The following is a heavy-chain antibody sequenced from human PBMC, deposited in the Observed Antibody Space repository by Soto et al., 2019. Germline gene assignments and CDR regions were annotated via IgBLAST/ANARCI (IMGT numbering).Heavy chain of an antibody. CDR2: INPNSCGT. Sequence: ASVKVSCKASGYTFTGYYMHWVRQAPGQGLEWMGWINPNSCGTNYAQKFQGWVTMTRDTSISTAYMELSRLRSDDTAVYYCARVARSVYSSSWYYFDYWGQGTLVTVSS. CDR1: GYTFTGYY. V-gene: IGHV1-2*04. D-gene: IGHD6-13*01. J-gene: IGHJ4*02. CDR3: ARVARSVYSSSWYYFDY.